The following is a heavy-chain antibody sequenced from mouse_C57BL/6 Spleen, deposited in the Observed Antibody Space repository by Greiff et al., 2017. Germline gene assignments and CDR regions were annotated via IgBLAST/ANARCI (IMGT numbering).Heavy chain of an antibody. CDR2: IDPSDSET. CDR3: ARGFYYSNYVSDWYFDV. V-gene: IGHV1-52*01. Sequence: QVQLQQPGAELVRPGSSVKLSCKASGYTFTSYWMHWVKQRPIQGLEWIGNIDPSDSETHYNQKFKDKATLTVDKSSSTAYMQLSSLTSEDSAVYYCARGFYYSNYVSDWYFDVWGTGTTVTVSS. J-gene: IGHJ1*03. D-gene: IGHD2-5*01. CDR1: GYTFTSYW.